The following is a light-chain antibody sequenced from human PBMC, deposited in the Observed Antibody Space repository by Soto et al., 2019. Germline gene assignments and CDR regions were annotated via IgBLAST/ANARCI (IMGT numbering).Light chain of an antibody. V-gene: IGKV1-5*03. CDR2: KAS. Sequence: DIQMTQSPSTLSASVGDRVTITCRASQSISSWLAWYQQKPGKAPKLLIYKASSLESGVPSRFSGSGSGPEFTLTISSLQPADSATYYCQQYNSYLYTFGQGTKLEIK. J-gene: IGKJ2*01. CDR1: QSISSW. CDR3: QQYNSYLYT.